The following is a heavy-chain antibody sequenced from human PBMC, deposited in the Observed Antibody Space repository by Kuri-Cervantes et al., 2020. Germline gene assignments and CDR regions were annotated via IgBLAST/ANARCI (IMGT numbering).Heavy chain of an antibody. J-gene: IGHJ6*03. D-gene: IGHD3-16*01. CDR1: GFTFSNSD. CDR3: ARDHGAYYYHYMDV. CDR2: ISANGGST. V-gene: IGHV3-64*02. Sequence: GESLKISCAASGFTFSNSDMNWVRQAPGKGLQYVASISANGGSTDYADSVKGRFTISRDLSTNTVHLQMGSLRAEDTATYYCARDHGAYYYHYMDVWGKGTTVTVSS.